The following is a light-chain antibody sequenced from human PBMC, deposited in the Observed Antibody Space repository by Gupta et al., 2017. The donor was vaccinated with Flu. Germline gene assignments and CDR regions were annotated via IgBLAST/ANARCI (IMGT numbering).Light chain of an antibody. J-gene: IGKJ1*01. CDR1: QSVLYSSNNKNY. Sequence: SLGERATINCKSSQSVLYSSNNKNYLAWYQHKSGQPPRLLIYWASTRESGVPDRFSGSGSGTDFTLTISSLQAEDVAVYYCHQYTTTPWTFGQGTXVEIK. CDR2: WAS. V-gene: IGKV4-1*01. CDR3: HQYTTTPWT.